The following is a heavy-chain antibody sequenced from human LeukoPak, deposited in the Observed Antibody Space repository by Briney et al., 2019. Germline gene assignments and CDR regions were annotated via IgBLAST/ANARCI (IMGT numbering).Heavy chain of an antibody. Sequence: GGSLSLTCAASAFTIDDYAMHWVRQVPGKGLEWVSGITWNSCGIGYADSLKRRFTISRHHAKNSLYLQMNSLRSEDTALYYWAKGRAGLSACYFLFEVFYIWGQGAIVTVSS. D-gene: IGHD2/OR15-2a*01. J-gene: IGHJ3*02. V-gene: IGHV3-9*01. CDR2: ITWNSCGI. CDR3: AKGRAGLSACYFLFEVFYI. CDR1: AFTIDDYA.